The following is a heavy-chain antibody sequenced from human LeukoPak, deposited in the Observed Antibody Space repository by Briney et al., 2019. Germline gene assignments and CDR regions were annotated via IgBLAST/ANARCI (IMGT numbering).Heavy chain of an antibody. CDR2: IYYSGST. Sequence: PSETLSLTCTVSGGSLSRYYWNWIRQPSGKGLEWIGYIYYSGSTNYNPSLRSRVTISVDTSKNQFSLKLSSVTAADTAVYYCAREYKYSRSGDGMDVWGQGTTVTVSS. CDR3: AREYKYSRSGDGMDV. CDR1: GGSLSRYY. D-gene: IGHD1-26*01. V-gene: IGHV4-59*01. J-gene: IGHJ6*02.